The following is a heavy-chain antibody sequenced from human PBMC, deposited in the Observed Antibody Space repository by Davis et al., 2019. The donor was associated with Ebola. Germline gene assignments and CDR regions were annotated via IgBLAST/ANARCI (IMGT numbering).Heavy chain of an antibody. CDR3: ARVPYYYDSSGYPIDY. J-gene: IGHJ4*02. D-gene: IGHD3-22*01. CDR1: GYTFTAYY. V-gene: IGHV1-2*06. CDR2: INPNSGGT. Sequence: ASVKVSCKTSGYTFTAYYMHWVRQAPGQGLEWMGRINPNSGGTNYAQKFQGRVTMTRDKSISTAYMELSRLRSDDTAVYYCARVPYYYDSSGYPIDYWGQGTLVTVSS.